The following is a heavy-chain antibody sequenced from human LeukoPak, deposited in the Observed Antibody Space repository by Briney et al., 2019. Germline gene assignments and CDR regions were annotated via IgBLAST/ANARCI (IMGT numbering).Heavy chain of an antibody. CDR2: INPNSGGT. V-gene: IGHV1-2*02. CDR3: ARDRRSTLTSSAFDI. J-gene: IGHJ3*02. D-gene: IGHD5/OR15-5a*01. Sequence: ASVKVSCKASGYTFTGYYMHWVRQAPGQGLEWMGWINPNSGGTNYAQKFQGRVTMTRDTSISTAYMELSRLRSDDTAVYYCARDRRSTLTSSAFDIWGQGTMVTVSS. CDR1: GYTFTGYY.